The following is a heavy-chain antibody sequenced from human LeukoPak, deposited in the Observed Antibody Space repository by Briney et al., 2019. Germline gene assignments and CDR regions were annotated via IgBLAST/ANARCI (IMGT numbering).Heavy chain of an antibody. D-gene: IGHD2-2*01. V-gene: IGHV4-39*01. CDR1: GGSISSSSYY. Sequence: ASETLSLTCTVSGGSISSSSYYWGWIRQPPGKGLEWIGSIYYSGSTYYNPSLKSRVTISVDTSKNQFSPKLSSVTAADTAVYYCARHIVVVPAAMRNPFDYWGQGTLVTVSS. CDR2: IYYSGST. CDR3: ARHIVVVPAAMRNPFDY. J-gene: IGHJ4*02.